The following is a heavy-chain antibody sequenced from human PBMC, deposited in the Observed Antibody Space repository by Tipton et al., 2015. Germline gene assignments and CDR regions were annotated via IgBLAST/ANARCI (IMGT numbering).Heavy chain of an antibody. V-gene: IGHV3-74*01. D-gene: IGHD3-22*01. Sequence: GSLRLSCEASGFTFSSYWMHWVRQAPGKGLVWVSRITADGSGTGYADSVQGRFTISRDNARNTLYLQMNSLRAEDTAVYYCATYYYDSSGHFDYWGQGTLVTVSS. J-gene: IGHJ4*02. CDR3: ATYYYDSSGHFDY. CDR1: GFTFSSYW. CDR2: ITADGSGT.